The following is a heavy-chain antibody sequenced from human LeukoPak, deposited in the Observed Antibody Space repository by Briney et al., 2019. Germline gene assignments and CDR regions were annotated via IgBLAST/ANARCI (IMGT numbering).Heavy chain of an antibody. CDR1: GFTFSSYG. CDR2: IRHDGSNK. CDR3: ARDSITMVRGVIDYYMDV. J-gene: IGHJ6*03. D-gene: IGHD3-10*01. Sequence: PGGSLRLSCAASGFTFSSYGMHWVRQAPGKGLEWVAFIRHDGSNKYYADSVKGRFTISRDNSKNTLYLQMNSLRAEVTAVYYCARDSITMVRGVIDYYMDVWGKGTTVTVSS. V-gene: IGHV3-30*02.